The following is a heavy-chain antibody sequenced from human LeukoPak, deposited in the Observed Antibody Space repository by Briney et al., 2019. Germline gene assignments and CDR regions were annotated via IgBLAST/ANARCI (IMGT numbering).Heavy chain of an antibody. CDR2: ISSSSSYI. CDR1: GFTFSSYS. CDR3: ARRPGRGYDFTYYYYMDV. J-gene: IGHJ6*03. V-gene: IGHV3-21*01. D-gene: IGHD5-12*01. Sequence: GGSLRLSCAASGFTFSSYSMNWVRQAPGKGLEWVSSISSSSSYIYYADSVKGRFTISRDNAKNSLYLQMNSLRAEDTAVYYCARRPGRGYDFTYYYYMDVWGKGTTVTVSS.